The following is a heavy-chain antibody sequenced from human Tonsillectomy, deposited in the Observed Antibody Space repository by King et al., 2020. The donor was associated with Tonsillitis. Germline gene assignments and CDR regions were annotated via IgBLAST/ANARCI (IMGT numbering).Heavy chain of an antibody. J-gene: IGHJ4*02. V-gene: IGHV1-46*02. Sequence: VQLVQSGAEVKKPGASVKVSCKASGYSFNTYYIHWVRQAPGQGLEWMGIINPSVGSTTYAQKFQGRVTMTRDTSTSTVYMELSNLRSEDTAVFYCARGWLAGAFEYWGQGTLVTVSS. CDR2: INPSVGST. CDR3: ARGWLAGAFEY. CDR1: GYSFNTYY. D-gene: IGHD5-12*01.